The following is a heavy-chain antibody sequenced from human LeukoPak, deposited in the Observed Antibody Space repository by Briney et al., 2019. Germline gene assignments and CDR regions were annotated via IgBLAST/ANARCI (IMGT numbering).Heavy chain of an antibody. CDR3: ARGRPLVYFDY. D-gene: IGHD6-6*01. CDR1: CGSFSGYY. J-gene: IGHJ4*02. CDR2: IHYSGST. Sequence: PSETLSITCAVYCGSFSGYYWSWIRQPPGKGLEWIGYIHYSGSTNYNPSLKSRVTITEDTSKNQFSLKLSSVTAADTAFYYCARGRPLVYFDYWGQGALVTVSS. V-gene: IGHV4-34*01.